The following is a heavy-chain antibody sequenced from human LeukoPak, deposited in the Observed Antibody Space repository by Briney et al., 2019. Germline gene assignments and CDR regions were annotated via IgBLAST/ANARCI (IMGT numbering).Heavy chain of an antibody. CDR2: ISYDGSNK. Sequence: PGGSLRLSCAASGFTFSSYGMHWVRQAPGKGLEWVAVISYDGSNKYYADSVKGRFTISRDNSKNTLYLQMNSLRAEDTAVYYCARGAYTVAGPLFYWGQGTLVTVSS. D-gene: IGHD6-19*01. J-gene: IGHJ4*02. CDR1: GFTFSSYG. CDR3: ARGAYTVAGPLFY. V-gene: IGHV3-30*03.